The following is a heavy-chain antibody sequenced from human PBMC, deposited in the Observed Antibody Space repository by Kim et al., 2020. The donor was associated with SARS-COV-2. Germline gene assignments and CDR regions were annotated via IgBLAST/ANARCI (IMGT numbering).Heavy chain of an antibody. Sequence: GGSLRLSCAASGFTFDDYAMHWVRQAPGKGLEWVSGISWNSGSTGYADSVKGRFTISRDNAKNSLYLQMNSLRAEDTALYYCAKDRAGYSSGWSINYYYYGMDVWGQGTTVTVSS. D-gene: IGHD6-13*01. CDR3: AKDRAGYSSGWSINYYYYGMDV. V-gene: IGHV3-9*01. CDR2: ISWNSGST. J-gene: IGHJ6*02. CDR1: GFTFDDYA.